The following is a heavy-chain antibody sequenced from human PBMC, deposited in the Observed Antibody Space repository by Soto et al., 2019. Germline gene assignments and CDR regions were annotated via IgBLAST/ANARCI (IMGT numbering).Heavy chain of an antibody. V-gene: IGHV1-69*02. CDR1: GCTFSSYT. Sequence: SVKVSCKASGCTFSSYTISCVRQAPGQGLEWMGRIIPILGIANYAQKFQGRVTITADKSTSTAYMELSSLRSEDTAVYYCAITVILVHYYYYMDVWGKGTTVTAP. J-gene: IGHJ6*03. D-gene: IGHD4-4*01. CDR2: IIPILGIA. CDR3: AITVILVHYYYYMDV.